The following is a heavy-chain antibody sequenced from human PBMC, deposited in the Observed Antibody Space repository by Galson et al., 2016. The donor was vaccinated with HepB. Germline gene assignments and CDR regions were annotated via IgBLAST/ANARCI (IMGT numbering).Heavy chain of an antibody. CDR1: GYTLPNYW. CDR2: IHPSDSHT. CDR3: ARYDSSVDVGDF. V-gene: IGHV5-10-1*03. Sequence: QSGAEVKKPGGSLRISCHASGYTLPNYWISWVRQMPGKGLEWTGRIHPSDSHTHYSPSLQGHVTISADKSIRTAYLQWSSLKAADTAIYYCARYDSSVDVGDFWGQGTLVTGSS. D-gene: IGHD3-22*01. J-gene: IGHJ4*02.